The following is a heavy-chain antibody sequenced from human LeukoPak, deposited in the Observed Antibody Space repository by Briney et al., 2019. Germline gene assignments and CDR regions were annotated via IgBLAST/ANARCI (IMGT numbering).Heavy chain of an antibody. CDR3: ARVPYYYDSSVRGFYYYYYYGMDV. D-gene: IGHD3-22*01. Sequence: ASVKVSCKASGYTFTSYGISWVRQAPGQGLEWMGWISACNGNTNYAQKLQGRVTMTTDTSTSTAYMELRSLRSDDTAVYYCARVPYYYDSSVRGFYYYYYYGMDVWGQGTTVTVSS. V-gene: IGHV1-18*01. CDR2: ISACNGNT. J-gene: IGHJ6*02. CDR1: GYTFTSYG.